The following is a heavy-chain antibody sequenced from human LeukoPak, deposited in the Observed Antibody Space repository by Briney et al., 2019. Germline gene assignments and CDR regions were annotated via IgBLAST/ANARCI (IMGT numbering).Heavy chain of an antibody. CDR1: GFTFSSYS. CDR2: ISSSSGYI. J-gene: IGHJ4*02. CDR3: ARDLYTLGY. D-gene: IGHD3-16*01. V-gene: IGHV3-21*01. Sequence: GGSLRLSCAASGFTFSSYSMNWVRQAPGKGLEWVSSISSSSGYIYYADSVKGRFTISRDNAKNSLYLQMNSLRAEDTAVYYCARDLYTLGYWGQGTLVTVSS.